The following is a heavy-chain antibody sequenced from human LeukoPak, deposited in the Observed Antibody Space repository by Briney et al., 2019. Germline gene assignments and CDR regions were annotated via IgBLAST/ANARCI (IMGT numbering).Heavy chain of an antibody. V-gene: IGHV4-59*01. Sequence: SETLSLTCTVSGGSISSYYWSWIRQPPGKGLEWIGYIYYSGSTNYNPSLKSRVTISVDTSKNQFSLKLSSVTAADTAVYYCARGQEWDQDYYDSSGYYYFDYWGQGTLVTVSS. J-gene: IGHJ4*02. D-gene: IGHD3-22*01. CDR3: ARGQEWDQDYYDSSGYYYFDY. CDR2: IYYSGST. CDR1: GGSISSYY.